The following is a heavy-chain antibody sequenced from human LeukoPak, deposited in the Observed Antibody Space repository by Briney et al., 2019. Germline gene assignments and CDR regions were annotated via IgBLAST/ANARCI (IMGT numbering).Heavy chain of an antibody. D-gene: IGHD5-18*01. CDR1: GGTFSSYA. V-gene: IGHV1-69*06. J-gene: IGHJ3*02. Sequence: GSSVKVSCKASGGTFSSYAISWVRQAPGQGLEWMGGIIPIFGTANYAQKFQGRVTITADKSTSTAYMELSSLRSEDTAVYYCASEIQLDAFDIWGQGTMVTVSS. CDR2: IIPIFGTA. CDR3: ASEIQLDAFDI.